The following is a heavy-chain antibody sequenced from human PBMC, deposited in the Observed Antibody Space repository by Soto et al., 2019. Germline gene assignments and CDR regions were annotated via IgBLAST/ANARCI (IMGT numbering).Heavy chain of an antibody. D-gene: IGHD3-10*01. CDR3: TTDIYYGSGSYYIDAFDI. J-gene: IGHJ3*02. Sequence: APVKGRFTISRDDSKNTLYLQMNSLKTEDTAVYYCTTDIYYGSGSYYIDAFDIWGQGTMVTVSS. V-gene: IGHV3-15*01.